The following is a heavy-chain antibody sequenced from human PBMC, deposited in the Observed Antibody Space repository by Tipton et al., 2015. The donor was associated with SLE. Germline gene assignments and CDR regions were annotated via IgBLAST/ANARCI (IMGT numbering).Heavy chain of an antibody. CDR2: INYSGST. J-gene: IGHJ4*02. CDR3: ARHGSMIVTDYFDH. D-gene: IGHD3-22*01. Sequence: TLSLTCTVSGGSISRTNYYWGWIRQPPGKGLEWIGSINYSGSTYYNSSLKSRVTISVDTSKNQFSLKLSSVTAADTAIYFCARHGSMIVTDYFDHWGQGTLVTVSS. V-gene: IGHV4-39*01. CDR1: GGSISRTNYY.